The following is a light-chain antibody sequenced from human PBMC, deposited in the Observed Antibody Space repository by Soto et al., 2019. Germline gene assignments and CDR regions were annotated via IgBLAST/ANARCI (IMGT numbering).Light chain of an antibody. V-gene: IGLV1-40*01. CDR1: SSNIGAGYD. Sequence: QSVLTQPPSVSGAPGQSVTISCTGSSSNIGAGYDIHWYQQFPGTAPKLLIFGNSDRPSGVPDRFSGSKSGTSASLAITGLQAEDEADYFCQSYDSSLSTYVFGTGTKVTVL. CDR2: GNS. J-gene: IGLJ1*01. CDR3: QSYDSSLSTYV.